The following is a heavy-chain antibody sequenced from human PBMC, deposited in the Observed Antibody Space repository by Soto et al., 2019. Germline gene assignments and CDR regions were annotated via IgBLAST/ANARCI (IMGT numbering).Heavy chain of an antibody. Sequence: EVQLLESGGGLVQPGGSLRLSCAASGFTFSSYAMSWVRQAPGKGLEWVSGITDGGGSTFYADSLQGRFTISRDNSKNTLYLQMSSLTAEDTAIYYCAKVGLSRNGYMGVVRGDSWGQGTLVTVSA. CDR3: AKVGLSRNGYMGVVRGDS. J-gene: IGHJ4*02. CDR1: GFTFSSYA. D-gene: IGHD6-13*01. V-gene: IGHV3-23*01. CDR2: ITDGGGST.